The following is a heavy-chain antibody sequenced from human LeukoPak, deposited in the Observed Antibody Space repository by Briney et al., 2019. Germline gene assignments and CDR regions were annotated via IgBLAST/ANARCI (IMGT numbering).Heavy chain of an antibody. CDR3: ARGPPNSSSWVNWFDP. D-gene: IGHD6-13*01. CDR2: INHSGST. CDR1: GGSFSGYY. Sequence: SETLSLTCAVYGGSFSGYYWSWIRQPPGKGLEWIGEINHSGSTNCNPSLKSRVTISVDTSKNQFSLKLSSVTAADTAVYYCARGPPNSSSWVNWFDPWGQGTLVTVSS. J-gene: IGHJ5*02. V-gene: IGHV4-34*01.